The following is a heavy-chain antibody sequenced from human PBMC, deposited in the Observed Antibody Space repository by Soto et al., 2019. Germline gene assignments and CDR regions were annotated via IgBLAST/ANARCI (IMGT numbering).Heavy chain of an antibody. D-gene: IGHD1-26*01. CDR3: AAQPGVGATIDY. CDR2: IIPSFGTA. Sequence: ASVKVSCKASGDTFSSYAISWVRQAPGQGLEWMGGIIPSFGTANYAQKFQGRVTITADESTSTAYMELSSLRSEDTAVYYCAAQPGVGATIDYWGQGTLVTVSS. J-gene: IGHJ4*02. CDR1: GDTFSSYA. V-gene: IGHV1-69*13.